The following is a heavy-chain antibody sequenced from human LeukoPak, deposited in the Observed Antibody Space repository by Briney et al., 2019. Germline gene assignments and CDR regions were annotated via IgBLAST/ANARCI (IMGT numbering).Heavy chain of an antibody. CDR2: IIPIFGTA. CDR3: AREGQWLVRGNWFDP. CDR1: GGTFSSYA. J-gene: IGHJ5*02. V-gene: IGHV1-69*01. D-gene: IGHD6-19*01. Sequence: GSSVKVSCTASGGTFSSYAISWVRQAPGQGLEWMGGIIPIFGTANYAQKFQGRVTITADESTSTAYMELSSLRSEDTAVYYCAREGQWLVRGNWFDPWGQGTLVTVSS.